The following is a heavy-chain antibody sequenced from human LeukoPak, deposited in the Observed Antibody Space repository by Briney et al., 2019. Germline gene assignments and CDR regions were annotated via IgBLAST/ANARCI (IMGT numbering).Heavy chain of an antibody. J-gene: IGHJ4*02. V-gene: IGHV3-66*01. CDR1: GFTVSSNY. CDR3: ARDLHSYGDYDF. D-gene: IGHD4-17*01. CDR2: IYSGGST. Sequence: GVSLRLSCAASGFTVSSNYMSWVRQGPGKGLEWVSVIYSGGSTYYADSVKGRFTISRDNSKNTLYLQMNSLRAEDTAVYYCARDLHSYGDYDFGGQGTLVTVSS.